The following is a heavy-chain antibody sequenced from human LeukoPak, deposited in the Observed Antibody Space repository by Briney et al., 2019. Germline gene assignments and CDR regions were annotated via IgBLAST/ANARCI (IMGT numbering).Heavy chain of an antibody. J-gene: IGHJ4*02. D-gene: IGHD4-17*01. V-gene: IGHV4-4*02. CDR3: ARASHDYGDYSRFDY. CDR2: IYHSGST. Sequence: PSETLSLTCAVSGGSISSRNWWSWVRQPPGKGLEWIGEIYHSGSTSYNPSLKTRVTISVDKSKNQFSLKLSSVTAADTAVYYCARASHDYGDYSRFDYWGQGTLVTVSS. CDR1: GGSISSRNW.